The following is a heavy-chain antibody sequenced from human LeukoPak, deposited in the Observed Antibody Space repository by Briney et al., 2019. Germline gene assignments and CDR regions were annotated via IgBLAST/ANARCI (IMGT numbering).Heavy chain of an antibody. Sequence: GGSLRLSCAASGFTFSSYAMHWVRQAPGKGLEWVAVISYDGSNKYYADSVKGRFTISRDNSKNTLYLQMNSLRAEDAAVYYCARDRVGATDYFDYWGQGTLVTVSS. CDR1: GFTFSSYA. V-gene: IGHV3-30-3*01. J-gene: IGHJ4*02. CDR2: ISYDGSNK. CDR3: ARDRVGATDYFDY. D-gene: IGHD1-26*01.